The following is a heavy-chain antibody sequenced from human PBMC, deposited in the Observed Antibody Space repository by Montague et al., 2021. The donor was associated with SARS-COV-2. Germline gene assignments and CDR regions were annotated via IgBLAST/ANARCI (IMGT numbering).Heavy chain of an antibody. CDR2: IYYSGRT. D-gene: IGHD3-10*01. Sequence: SETLSLTCSVSGGSISNYYWTWIRQPPGKGLEWVGYIYYSGRTNYNPSLKSRVTISVDTSKNQFSLRLTTVTAADTAVYYCARVNGSGSYSSEAHRRYYYYYGMDVWGQGTTVTVSS. J-gene: IGHJ6*02. V-gene: IGHV4-59*01. CDR3: ARVNGSGSYSSEAHRRYYYYYGMDV. CDR1: GGSISNYY.